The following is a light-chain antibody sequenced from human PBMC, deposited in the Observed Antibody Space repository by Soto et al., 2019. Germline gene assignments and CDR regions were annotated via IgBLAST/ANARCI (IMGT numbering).Light chain of an antibody. V-gene: IGLV2-14*03. CDR2: GVS. CDR1: SNDVGAFNY. J-gene: IGLJ3*02. Sequence: QSALTQPASVSESPGQSITISCTGSSNDVGAFNYVSWYRHSPGEAPKVLIRGVSIRPSGVSIRFSASKSANTASLTISGLQAEDEALYYCSSYTTSNTWVFGGGTKLTVL. CDR3: SSYTTSNTWV.